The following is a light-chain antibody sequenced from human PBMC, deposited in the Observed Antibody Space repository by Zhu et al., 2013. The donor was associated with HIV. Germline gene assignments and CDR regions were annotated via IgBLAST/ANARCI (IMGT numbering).Light chain of an antibody. J-gene: IGKJ2*03. CDR2: DAS. Sequence: EIVLTQSPATLSLSPGERATLSCRASQSVGSYLAWYQQKPGQAPRLLISDASNRATGIPARFSGSGSGTDFTLTIDSLESEDFAVYYCQQRSNWPSFGQGTKLEIK. V-gene: IGKV3-11*01. CDR1: QSVGSY. CDR3: QQRSNWPS.